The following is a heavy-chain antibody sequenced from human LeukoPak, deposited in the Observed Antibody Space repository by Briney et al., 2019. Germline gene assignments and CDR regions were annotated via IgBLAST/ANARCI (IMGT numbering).Heavy chain of an antibody. V-gene: IGHV3-9*01. Sequence: GGSLRLSCAASGFIFDDYAMHWVRQAPGKGLEWVSGTSWNSGDIGYADSVKGRFTISRDNAKNSLYLQMNSLRTEDTALYYCVRVRGYSYGYFDYWGQGTLVTVSS. CDR2: TSWNSGDI. CDR1: GFIFDDYA. D-gene: IGHD5-18*01. CDR3: VRVRGYSYGYFDY. J-gene: IGHJ4*02.